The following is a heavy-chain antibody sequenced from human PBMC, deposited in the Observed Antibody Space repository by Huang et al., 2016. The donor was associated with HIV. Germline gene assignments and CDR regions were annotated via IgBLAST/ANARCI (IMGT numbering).Heavy chain of an antibody. CDR2: ISRDGGRT. CDR1: GITFSTYA. CDR3: ALNRGLFFSNWLDP. D-gene: IGHD3-3*01. Sequence: QLSESGGGVVQPGGSLRLSCAASGITFSTYAMTWVRQAPGKGLEWVSTISRDGGRTCYAGSVKGRFTVSRDNSKNTFDLQIRTLRAEDTALYYCALNRGLFFSNWLDPWGQGTLVTVSS. J-gene: IGHJ5*02. V-gene: IGHV3-23*01.